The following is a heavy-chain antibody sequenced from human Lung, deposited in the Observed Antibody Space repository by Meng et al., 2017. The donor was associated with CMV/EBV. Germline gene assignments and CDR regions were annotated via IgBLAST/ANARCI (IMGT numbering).Heavy chain of an antibody. J-gene: IGHJ6*02. D-gene: IGHD3-16*01. CDR1: GFTFSSYS. CDR2: ISSSSSYI. CDR3: ARDAFYYYYYYGMDV. Sequence: ETLSLTCAASGFTFSSYSMNWVRQAPGKGLEWVSSISSSSSYIYYADSVKGRFTISRDNAKNSLYLQMNSLRAEDTAVYYCARDAFYYYYYYGMDVWGQGTXVTVSS. V-gene: IGHV3-21*01.